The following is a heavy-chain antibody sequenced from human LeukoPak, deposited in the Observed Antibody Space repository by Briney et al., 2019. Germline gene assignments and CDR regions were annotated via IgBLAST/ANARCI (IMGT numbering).Heavy chain of an antibody. CDR2: ISYDGSNK. Sequence: GRSLRLSCAASGFIFSSYAMHWDRQAPGKGLEWVAVISYDGSNKYYADSVKGRFTISRDNSKNTLYLQMNSLRAEDTAVYYCARRDGTMVRGGGDVWGQGTTVTVSS. J-gene: IGHJ6*02. V-gene: IGHV3-30-3*01. CDR3: ARRDGTMVRGGGDV. CDR1: GFIFSSYA. D-gene: IGHD3-10*01.